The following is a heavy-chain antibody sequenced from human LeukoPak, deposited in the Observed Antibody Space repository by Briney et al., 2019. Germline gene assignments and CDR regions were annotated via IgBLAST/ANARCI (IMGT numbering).Heavy chain of an antibody. Sequence: PGGSLRLSCAASGFTFSSYSMNWVRQAPGKGLEWVSSISSSSSYIYYADSVKGRFTISRDNAKNSLYLQMNSLRAEDTAVYYCARTGDTAMVPRTYWYFDLWGRGTLVTVSS. CDR2: ISSSSSYI. D-gene: IGHD5-18*01. CDR3: ARTGDTAMVPRTYWYFDL. J-gene: IGHJ2*01. CDR1: GFTFSSYS. V-gene: IGHV3-21*01.